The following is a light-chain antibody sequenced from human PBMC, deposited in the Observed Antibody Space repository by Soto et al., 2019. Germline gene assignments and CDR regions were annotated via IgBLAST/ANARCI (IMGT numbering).Light chain of an antibody. CDR2: DAS. Sequence: DIQMTQSPSSLSASVGDRVTITCQASQDISNYLNWYQQKPGKAPRLLIYDASNLKTGVPSRFSGTGSGTDFTFTISGLQPEDIATYYCQQCDKLPYTFGQGTKLEIK. V-gene: IGKV1-33*01. CDR1: QDISNY. J-gene: IGKJ2*01. CDR3: QQCDKLPYT.